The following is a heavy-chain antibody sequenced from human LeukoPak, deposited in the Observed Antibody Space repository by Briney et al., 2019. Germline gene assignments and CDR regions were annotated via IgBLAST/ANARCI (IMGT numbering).Heavy chain of an antibody. CDR2: LGTAGDT. J-gene: IGHJ4*02. CDR3: ARQNTPHGNFDY. V-gene: IGHV3-13*01. Sequence: GGSLRLSCAASGFTLSNYAMHWVRQPAGEGLEGVSALGTAGDTFYPGSVKGRFTISRDNAKKSLFLQMDSLRAEDTAVYYCARQNTPHGNFDYWGQGTLVTVSS. CDR1: GFTLSNYA. D-gene: IGHD5-24*01.